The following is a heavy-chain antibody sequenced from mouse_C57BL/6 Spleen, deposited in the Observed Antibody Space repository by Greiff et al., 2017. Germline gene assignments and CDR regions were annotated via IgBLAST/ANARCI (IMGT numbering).Heavy chain of an antibody. CDR1: GYTFTSYW. D-gene: IGHD4-1*02. CDR3: ARGFSTGSPAY. Sequence: VQLQQPGAELVRPGSSVKLSCKASGYTFTSYWMHWVKQRPIQGLEWIGNIDPSDSETHYNQKFKDKATLTVDKSSSTAYMQLSSLTSEDSAVYYCARGFSTGSPAYWGQGTLVTVSA. CDR2: IDPSDSET. V-gene: IGHV1-52*01. J-gene: IGHJ3*01.